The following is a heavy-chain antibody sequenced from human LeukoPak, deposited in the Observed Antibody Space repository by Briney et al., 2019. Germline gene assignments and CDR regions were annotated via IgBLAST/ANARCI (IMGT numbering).Heavy chain of an antibody. V-gene: IGHV1-2*02. J-gene: IGHJ4*02. CDR1: GYTFTGYC. Sequence: GASVKVSCKASGYTFTGYCMHWVRQAPGQGLEWMGWINPNSGGTNHAQKFQGRVTMTRDTSISTAYMELSRLRSDDTAVYYCARDRPLDADDYYGFYYFDYWGQGTLVTVSS. CDR2: INPNSGGT. CDR3: ARDRPLDADDYYGFYYFDY. D-gene: IGHD3-10*01.